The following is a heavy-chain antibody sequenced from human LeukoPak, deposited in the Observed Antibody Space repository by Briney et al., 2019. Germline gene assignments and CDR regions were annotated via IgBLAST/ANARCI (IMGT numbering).Heavy chain of an antibody. D-gene: IGHD3-22*01. CDR3: AKVDDSSSYREYYFDY. CDR2: ISGSGGST. J-gene: IGHJ4*02. V-gene: IGHV3-23*01. Sequence: GGSLRPSCAASGFTFSSYAMSWVRQAPGKGLEWVSAISGSGGSTYYADSVKGRFTISRDNSKNTLYLQMNSLRAEDTAVYYCAKVDDSSSYREYYFDYWGQGTLVTVSS. CDR1: GFTFSSYA.